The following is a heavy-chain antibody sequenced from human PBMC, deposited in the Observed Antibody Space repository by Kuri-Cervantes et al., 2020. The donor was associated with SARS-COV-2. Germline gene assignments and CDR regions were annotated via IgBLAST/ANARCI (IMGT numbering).Heavy chain of an antibody. CDR1: GFTFSSYS. Sequence: GGSLRLSCAASGFTFSSYSMNWVRQAPGKGLEWVSYISSSGSTIYYADSVKGRFTISRDNAKNSLYLQMNSLRAEDTAVYYCAREGRGYAYFDYWGQGTLVTVSS. V-gene: IGHV3-48*04. CDR3: AREGRGYAYFDY. CDR2: ISSSGSTI. J-gene: IGHJ4*02. D-gene: IGHD5-12*01.